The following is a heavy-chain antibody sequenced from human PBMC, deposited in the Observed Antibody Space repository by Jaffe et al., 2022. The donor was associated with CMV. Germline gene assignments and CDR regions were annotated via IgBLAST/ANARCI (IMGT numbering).Heavy chain of an antibody. CDR3: TVRIAARWGGSGDQVGDPFVVSEYYYYMDV. V-gene: IGHV3-49*04. CDR2: IRSKAYGGTT. CDR1: GFTFGDYA. J-gene: IGHJ6*03. Sequence: EVQLVESGGGLVQPGRSLRLSCTASGFTFGDYAMSWVRQAPGKGLEWVGFIRSKAYGGTTEYAASVKGRFTISRDDSKSIAYLQMNSLKTEDTAVYYCTVRIAARWGGSGDQVGDPFVVSEYYYYMDVWGKGTTVTVSS. D-gene: IGHD6-6*01.